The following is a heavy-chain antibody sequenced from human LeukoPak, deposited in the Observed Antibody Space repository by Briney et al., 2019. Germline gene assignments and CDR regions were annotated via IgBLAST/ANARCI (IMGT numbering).Heavy chain of an antibody. CDR3: AKDDSEVRGVITPFDY. J-gene: IGHJ4*02. CDR1: GFTFSSYG. Sequence: GGSLRLSCAASGFTFSSYGMHWVRQAPGKGLEWVAFIRYDGSNKYYADSVKGRFTVSRDNSKNTLYLQMNSLRAEDTAVYYCAKDDSEVRGVITPFDYWGQGTLVTVSS. V-gene: IGHV3-30*02. CDR2: IRYDGSNK. D-gene: IGHD3-10*01.